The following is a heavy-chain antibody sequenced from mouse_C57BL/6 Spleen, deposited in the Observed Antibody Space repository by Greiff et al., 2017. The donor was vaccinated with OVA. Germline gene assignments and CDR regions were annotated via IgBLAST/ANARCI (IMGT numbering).Heavy chain of an antibody. D-gene: IGHD2-3*01. CDR1: GFTFSDYY. V-gene: IGHV5-16*01. CDR2: INYDGSST. J-gene: IGHJ4*01. Sequence: EVKVVESEGGLVQPGSSMKLSCTASGFTFSDYYMAWVRQVPEKGLEWVANINYDGSSTYYLDSLKSRFIISRDNAKNILYLQMSSLKSEDTATYYCARVDDGYYGAMDYWGQGTSVTVSS. CDR3: ARVDDGYYGAMDY.